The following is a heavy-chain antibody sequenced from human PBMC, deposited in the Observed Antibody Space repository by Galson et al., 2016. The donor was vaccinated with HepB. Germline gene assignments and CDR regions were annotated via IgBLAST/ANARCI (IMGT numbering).Heavy chain of an antibody. CDR1: GDSVSRTSAA. CDR2: TYYRSKWYN. V-gene: IGHV6-1*01. D-gene: IGHD6-19*01. J-gene: IGHJ5*02. CDR3: ARGDSSGSNKWFDT. Sequence: CAISGDSVSRTSAAWNWIRQSPSRGLEWLGRTYYRSKWYNDYAVSVKSRITIKPDTSKNQFSLQVNSVTAEDPAVYYCARGDSSGSNKWFDTWGQGTLATVSS.